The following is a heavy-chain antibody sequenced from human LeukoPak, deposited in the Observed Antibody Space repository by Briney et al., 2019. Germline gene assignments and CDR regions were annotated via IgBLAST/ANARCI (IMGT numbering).Heavy chain of an antibody. CDR2: INHSGSS. CDR3: ARKSTMTAFDY. J-gene: IGHJ4*02. CDR1: GGSFTGYY. Sequence: SETLSLTCAVYGGSFTGYYWSWIRQPAGMGLEWIGEINHSGSSNYNPSLKSRVTISVDTSKEHFSLKLSSVTAADTGVYYCARKSTMTAFDYWGQGNLVTVSS. D-gene: IGHD2-21*02. V-gene: IGHV4-34*01.